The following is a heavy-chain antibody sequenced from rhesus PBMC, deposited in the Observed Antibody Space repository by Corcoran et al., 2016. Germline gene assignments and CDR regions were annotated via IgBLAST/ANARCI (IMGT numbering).Heavy chain of an antibody. J-gene: IGHJ4*01. V-gene: IGHV1-200*01. D-gene: IGHD5-12*01. CDR3: ARGLGYPYDY. CDR2: INPSNANT. CDR1: GYPFTSYS. Sequence: QVQLVQSGAAVKKPGASVKLSCKASGYPFTSYSLNWVRQAPGQGLEWMGWINPSNANTGYAQKFQGRVTMTRNTSTTTAYMELSSLRSEDTAVYYCARGLGYPYDYWGQGVLVTVSS.